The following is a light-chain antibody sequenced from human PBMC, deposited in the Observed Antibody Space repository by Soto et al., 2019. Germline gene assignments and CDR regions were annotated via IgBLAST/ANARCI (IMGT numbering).Light chain of an antibody. Sequence: QSALTQPPSASGTPGQRVTISCSGSSSNIGTNTVTWYQQFPGSAPQLLLYNTNQRPSGVPGRFSGSKSGTSASLAISGLQSEDEADYYCAAWDGSLDVVLFGGGTKLTVL. V-gene: IGLV1-44*01. CDR2: NTN. CDR1: SSNIGTNT. CDR3: AAWDGSLDVVL. J-gene: IGLJ2*01.